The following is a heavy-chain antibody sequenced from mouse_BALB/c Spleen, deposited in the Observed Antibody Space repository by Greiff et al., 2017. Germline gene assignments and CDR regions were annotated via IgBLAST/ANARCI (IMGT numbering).Heavy chain of an antibody. CDR2: ISYDGSN. V-gene: IGHV3-6*02. D-gene: IGHD1-2*01. Sequence: VQLQQSGPGLVKPSQSLSLTCSVPGYSFTSCYYWNWIRQFPVNNVEWMGYISYDGSNNYNPSLKNRNSITRDTSKNQFFLKLNSVPTEDTATYYCASHLRLYFDVWGAGTTVTVST. CDR3: ASHLRLYFDV. CDR1: GYSFTSCYY. J-gene: IGHJ1*01.